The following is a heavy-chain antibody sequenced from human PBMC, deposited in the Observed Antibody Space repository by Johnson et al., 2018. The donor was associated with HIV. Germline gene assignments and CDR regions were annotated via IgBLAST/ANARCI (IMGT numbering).Heavy chain of an antibody. V-gene: IGHV3-30-3*02. J-gene: IGHJ3*02. CDR3: VRPAAAGRDDAFDI. D-gene: IGHD6-13*01. CDR1: GFTFSSFA. CDR2: ISYDGTNK. Sequence: QVQLVESGGGVVQPGGSLRLSCAASGFTFSSFAMHWVRQAPGKGLEWVAFISYDGTNKYFTDSVRGRFTISRDNSRNTLFLQMNSLRAEDTAVYYCVRPAAAGRDDAFDIWGQGTMVTVSS.